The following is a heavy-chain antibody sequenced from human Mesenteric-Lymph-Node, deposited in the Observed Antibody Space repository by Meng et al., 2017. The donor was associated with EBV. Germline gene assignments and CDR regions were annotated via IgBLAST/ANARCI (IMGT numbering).Heavy chain of an antibody. CDR1: GDSISSNNW. Sequence: SDPSLGKPSQPLSLTCTVSGDSISSNNWWSWVRQPPGKGLEWIGEIYHSGSTNSNPSLKGRVTISVDKSKNQFSLKMSSVTAADTAVYYCATLHYDGSGYYFGSWFDPWGQGTLVTVSS. D-gene: IGHD3-22*01. V-gene: IGHV4-4*02. CDR2: IYHSGST. J-gene: IGHJ5*02. CDR3: ATLHYDGSGYYFGSWFDP.